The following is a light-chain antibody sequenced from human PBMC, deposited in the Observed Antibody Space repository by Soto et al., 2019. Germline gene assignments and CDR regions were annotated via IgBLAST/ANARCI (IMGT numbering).Light chain of an antibody. CDR1: SSDVGGYNY. CDR2: EVS. CDR3: SSFGGNNNLV. V-gene: IGLV2-8*01. Sequence: QSALTQPPSASGSPGQSVNISCTGTSSDVGGYNYVSWYQQHPGKPPKLMISEVSKRTSGVPDRFSGSKSGNTASLTVSGLQADDEEDYYCSSFGGNNNLVFGGGTKLTVL. J-gene: IGLJ2*01.